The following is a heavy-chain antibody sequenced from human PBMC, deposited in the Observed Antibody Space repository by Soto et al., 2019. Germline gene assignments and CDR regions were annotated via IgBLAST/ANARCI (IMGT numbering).Heavy chain of an antibody. J-gene: IGHJ6*02. Sequence: GGSLRLSCAASGFTFSSYSMNLVRQSPGKGLEWVSYISSSSSTRYYADSVKGRFTISRDNAKNSLYLQMNSLRDEYTAVYYCARDSDDFWSGKSRYYYYGMEVSGQGTTVTVSS. CDR3: ARDSDDFWSGKSRYYYYGMEV. D-gene: IGHD3-3*01. CDR1: GFTFSSYS. V-gene: IGHV3-48*02. CDR2: ISSSSSTR.